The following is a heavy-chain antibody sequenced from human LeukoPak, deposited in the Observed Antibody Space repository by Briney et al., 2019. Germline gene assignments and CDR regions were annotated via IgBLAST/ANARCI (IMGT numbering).Heavy chain of an antibody. Sequence: PSETLSLTCTVSGGSISSSRYYWGWIRQPPGKGLEWIGSIYYSGSTYYNPSLKSRVTISVDTSKNQFSLKLSSVTAADTAVYYCARLLTIFGVVATDPELNWFDPWGQGTLVTVSS. CDR2: IYYSGST. V-gene: IGHV4-39*01. CDR1: GGSISSSRYY. D-gene: IGHD3-3*01. CDR3: ARLLTIFGVVATDPELNWFDP. J-gene: IGHJ5*02.